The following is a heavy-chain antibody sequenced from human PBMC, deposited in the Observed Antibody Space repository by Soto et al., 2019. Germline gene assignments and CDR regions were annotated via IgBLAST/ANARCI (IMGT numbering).Heavy chain of an antibody. Sequence: QVQLVESGGGVVQPGRSLRLSCAASGFTFSSYAMHWVRQAPDKGLEWVAVISYDGSNKYYADSVKGRFTISRDNSKIPLYLQMNSLGAEDTAVYYCARGYCSSTSCYAPPLHYYYGIDVWGQGTTVTVSS. CDR1: GFTFSSYA. J-gene: IGHJ6*02. V-gene: IGHV3-30-3*01. CDR2: ISYDGSNK. CDR3: ARGYCSSTSCYAPPLHYYYGIDV. D-gene: IGHD2-2*01.